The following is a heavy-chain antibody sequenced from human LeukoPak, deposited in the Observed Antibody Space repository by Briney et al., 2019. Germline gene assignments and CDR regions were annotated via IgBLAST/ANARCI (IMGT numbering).Heavy chain of an antibody. CDR3: ARQGSGGRSFDV. CDR1: GGSISTYY. Sequence: PSETLSLTCTVSGGSISTYYWSWIRQPPGKGLEWIGYMYNSGSTNYNPSLKSRVTISIDTSKNQVSLRLSSVTAADTAVYYCARQGSGGRSFDVWAKGQWSPSLQ. CDR2: MYNSGST. D-gene: IGHD1-26*01. J-gene: IGHJ3*01. V-gene: IGHV4-59*08.